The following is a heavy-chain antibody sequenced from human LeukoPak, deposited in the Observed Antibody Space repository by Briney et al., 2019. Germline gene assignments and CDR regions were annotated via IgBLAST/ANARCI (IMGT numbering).Heavy chain of an antibody. CDR2: INHSGST. J-gene: IGHJ3*02. V-gene: IGHV4-34*01. CDR3: ARAYTYYYDSSGRNRYAFDI. D-gene: IGHD3-22*01. CDR1: GGSFSGYY. Sequence: PSETLSLTYAVYGGSFSGYYWSWIRQPPGKGLEWIGEINHSGSTNYNPSLKSRDTISVDTSKNQFSLKLSSVTAADTAVYYCARAYTYYYDSSGRNRYAFDIWGQGTMVTVSS.